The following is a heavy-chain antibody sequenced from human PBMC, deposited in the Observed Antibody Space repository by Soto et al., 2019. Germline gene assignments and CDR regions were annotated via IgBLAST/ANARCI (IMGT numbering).Heavy chain of an antibody. CDR2: ISGSGGST. V-gene: IGHV3-23*01. CDR1: GFTFSSYA. J-gene: IGHJ6*02. CDR3: AKGGQYYYYGMDV. Sequence: PGGSLRLSCAASGFTFSSYAMSWVRQAPGKGLEWVSAISGSGGSTYYADSVKGRFTISRDNSKNTLYLQMDSLRAEDTAVYYCAKGGQYYYYGMDVWGQGTTVTVSS.